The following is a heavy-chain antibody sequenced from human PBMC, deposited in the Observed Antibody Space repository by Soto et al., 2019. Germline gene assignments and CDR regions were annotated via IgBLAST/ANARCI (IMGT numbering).Heavy chain of an antibody. V-gene: IGHV1-18*01. CDR2: INVYSGTT. D-gene: IGHD3-22*01. Sequence: QVHLVQSGSEVKTAGAAVKVSCKASGYTFSDYGVSWVRQAPGQGLEWMGWINVYSGTTNYLPKFQGRVTMTTDTSTSTLYMELRDLSSEDTAVYYCAGGRGGYLSSSGHTHNYLDYWGQGTLVTVSS. CDR3: AGGRGGYLSSSGHTHNYLDY. CDR1: GYTFSDYG. J-gene: IGHJ4*02.